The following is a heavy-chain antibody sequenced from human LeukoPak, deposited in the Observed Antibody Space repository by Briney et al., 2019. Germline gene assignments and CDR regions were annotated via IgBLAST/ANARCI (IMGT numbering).Heavy chain of an antibody. CDR2: IYYSGST. J-gene: IGHJ5*02. V-gene: IGHV4-59*01. CDR3: ARARSSGFLFGPAYNWFDP. CDR1: GGSISSYY. Sequence: TPSETLSLTCTVSGGSISSYYWGWIRQPPGKGLEWIGYIYYSGSTNYNPSLKSRVTISVDTSKNQFSLKLSSVTAADTAVYYCARARSSGFLFGPAYNWFDPWGQGTLVTVSS. D-gene: IGHD6-19*01.